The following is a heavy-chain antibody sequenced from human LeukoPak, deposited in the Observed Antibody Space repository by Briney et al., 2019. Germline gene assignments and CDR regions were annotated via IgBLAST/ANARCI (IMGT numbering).Heavy chain of an antibody. CDR2: IYYHGTT. CDR1: GDSMSSSNYY. J-gene: IGHJ3*02. D-gene: IGHD3-22*01. V-gene: IGHV4-39*01. CDR3: IAIVPDDAFDI. Sequence: PSETLSLTCSVSGDSMSSSNYYWGWIRQSPGKGLEWIGSIYYHGTTYYNPSLKSRVTISVNTPKNQLSLKLSSVTAADTAIYFYIAIVPDDAFDIWGQGTMVTVSS.